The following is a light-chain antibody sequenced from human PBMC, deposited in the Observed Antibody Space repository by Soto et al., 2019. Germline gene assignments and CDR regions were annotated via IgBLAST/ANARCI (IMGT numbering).Light chain of an antibody. CDR1: SSDVGGYNY. Sequence: QSALAQPASVSGSPGQSITISCTGTSSDVGGYNYVSWYQHHPGKVPQLMIYDVSNRPSGVSNRFSGSKSGNTASLTISGLQAEDEADYYCSSYTSSNTYVCGTGTKVTGL. CDR3: SSYTSSNTYV. V-gene: IGLV2-14*03. CDR2: DVS. J-gene: IGLJ1*01.